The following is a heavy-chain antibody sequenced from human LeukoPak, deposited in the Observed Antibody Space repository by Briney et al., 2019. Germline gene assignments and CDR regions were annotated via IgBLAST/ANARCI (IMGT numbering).Heavy chain of an antibody. CDR3: ARGPDYDSSGYSTDAAFDI. J-gene: IGHJ3*02. V-gene: IGHV1-69*13. CDR1: GGTFSSYA. CDR2: IIPIFGTA. D-gene: IGHD3-22*01. Sequence: ASVKVSCKASGGTFSSYAISWVRQAPGQGLEWMGGIIPIFGTANYAQKFQGRVTITADESTSTAYMELSSLRSEDTAVYYCARGPDYDSSGYSTDAAFDIWGQGTMVTVSS.